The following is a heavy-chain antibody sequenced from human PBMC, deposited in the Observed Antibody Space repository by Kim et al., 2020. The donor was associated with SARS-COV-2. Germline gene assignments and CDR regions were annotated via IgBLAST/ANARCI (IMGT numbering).Heavy chain of an antibody. V-gene: IGHV3-23*01. D-gene: IGHD6-6*01. J-gene: IGHJ4*02. Sequence: GGSTDYADSLKGRFTISRDNSKNRLYLQMNSRRAEDTAVYYCAKEGSSIHWGQGTLVTVSS. CDR3: AKEGSSIH. CDR2: GGST.